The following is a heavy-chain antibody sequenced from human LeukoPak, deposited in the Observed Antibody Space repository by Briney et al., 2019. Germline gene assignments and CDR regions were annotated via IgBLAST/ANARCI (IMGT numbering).Heavy chain of an antibody. CDR2: IYYSGST. D-gene: IGHD2-8*02. J-gene: IGHJ6*02. Sequence: SETLSLTCTVSGGSISINSYYWAWIRQPPGKGLEWIGSIYYSGSTYYNPSLKGRVTMSVDTSKNQFSLKLTSVTAADTAIYYCARHQYCVDVWGQGTTVTVSS. V-gene: IGHV4-39*07. CDR1: GGSISINSYY. CDR3: ARHQYCVDV.